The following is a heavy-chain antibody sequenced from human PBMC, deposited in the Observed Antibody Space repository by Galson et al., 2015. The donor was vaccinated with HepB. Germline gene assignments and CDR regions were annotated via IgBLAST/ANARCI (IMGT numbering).Heavy chain of an antibody. V-gene: IGHV1-8*01. CDR3: ARGHYGA. CDR1: GYTFTYND. J-gene: IGHJ5*02. CDR2: MNPRSGHT. D-gene: IGHD3-10*01. Sequence: SVKVSCKASGYTFTYNDIHWVRQAPGQRLEWMGLMNPRSGHTEYAQKFQGRVTMTSNTAISTAYMELTSLRSEDTAVYYCARGHYGAWDQGTLVIVSS.